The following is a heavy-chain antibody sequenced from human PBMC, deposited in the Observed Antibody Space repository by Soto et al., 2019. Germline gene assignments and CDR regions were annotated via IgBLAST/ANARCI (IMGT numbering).Heavy chain of an antibody. V-gene: IGHV1-8*01. Sequence: ASVKVSCKASGYTFTSYDINWVRQATGQGLEWMGWMNPNSGNTGYAQKLQGRVTMTRNTSISTAYMELSSLRSEGTAVYYCASSGGSSSTSCYISDAFDIWGQGTMVTVSS. CDR3: ASSGGSSSTSCYISDAFDI. D-gene: IGHD2-2*02. J-gene: IGHJ3*02. CDR2: MNPNSGNT. CDR1: GYTFTSYD.